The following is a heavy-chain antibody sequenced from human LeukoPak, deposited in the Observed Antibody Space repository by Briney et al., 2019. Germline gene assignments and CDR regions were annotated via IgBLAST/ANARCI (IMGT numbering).Heavy chain of an antibody. V-gene: IGHV3-64*01. CDR1: GFTFSSYE. J-gene: IGHJ6*03. CDR2: ISSNGGST. Sequence: GGSLRLSCAASGFTFSSYEMNWVRQAPGKGLEYVSAISSNGGSTYYANSVKGRFTISRDNSKNTLYLQMGSLRAEDMAVYYCARGGLGHDNHSPERLWIQLWYWDYYYYYMDVWGKGTTVTVSS. D-gene: IGHD5-18*01. CDR3: ARGGLGHDNHSPERLWIQLWYWDYYYYYMDV.